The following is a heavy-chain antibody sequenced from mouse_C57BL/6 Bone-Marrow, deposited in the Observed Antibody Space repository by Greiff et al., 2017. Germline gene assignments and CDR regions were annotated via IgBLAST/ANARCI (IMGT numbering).Heavy chain of an antibody. CDR3: ARLLPYWYFDV. CDR1: GYTFTDYY. V-gene: IGHV1-19*01. D-gene: IGHD1-1*01. J-gene: IGHJ1*03. Sequence: EVQLQQSGPVLVKPGASVKMSCKASGYTFTDYYMNWVKQSHGKSLEWIGVINPYNGGTSYNQKFKGKATLTVDKSSSTAYMELNSLTSEDSAVNYCARLLPYWYFDVWGKGTTVTVSS. CDR2: INPYNGGT.